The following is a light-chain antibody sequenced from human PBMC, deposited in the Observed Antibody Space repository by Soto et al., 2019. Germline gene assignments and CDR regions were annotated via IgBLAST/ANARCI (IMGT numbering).Light chain of an antibody. CDR3: QQYGSSPLT. CDR2: GAS. CDR1: QSVSSSY. Sequence: EIVLTQSPGTLSLSPGERATLSCRASQSVSSSYLAWYQQKPGQAPRLLIYGASSRATGFPDRFSGSGSGTDFTLTISRLEAEDFAVYYWQQYGSSPLTFGGGTKVEIK. J-gene: IGKJ4*01. V-gene: IGKV3-20*01.